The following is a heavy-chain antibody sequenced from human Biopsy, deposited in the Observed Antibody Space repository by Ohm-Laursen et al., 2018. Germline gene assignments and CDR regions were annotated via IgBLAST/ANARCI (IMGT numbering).Heavy chain of an antibody. V-gene: IGHV4-31*02. D-gene: IGHD3-9*01. Sequence: SQTLSLTCSVSGASVKTSGYFWAWIRQRPGKGLEWIGYISYNERTHYNLSHTSRLAISFDTSNNRISLQLRSVSVADTAVYYCVREPKTGTAEAWYFDLWGRGSPVTVPS. CDR3: VREPKTGTAEAWYFDL. CDR1: GASVKTSGYF. CDR2: ISYNERT. J-gene: IGHJ2*01.